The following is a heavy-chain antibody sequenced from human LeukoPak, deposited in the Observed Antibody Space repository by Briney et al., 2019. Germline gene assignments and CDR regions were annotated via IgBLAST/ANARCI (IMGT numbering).Heavy chain of an antibody. CDR2: INTNTGNP. Sequence: ASVKVSCKASGGTFSSYAISWVRQAPGQGLEWMGWINTNTGNPTYAQGFTGRFVFSLDTSVSTAYLQISSLKAEDTAVYYCARPIVGAFNWFDPWGQGTLVTVSS. CDR1: GGTFSSYA. D-gene: IGHD1-26*01. J-gene: IGHJ5*02. V-gene: IGHV7-4-1*02. CDR3: ARPIVGAFNWFDP.